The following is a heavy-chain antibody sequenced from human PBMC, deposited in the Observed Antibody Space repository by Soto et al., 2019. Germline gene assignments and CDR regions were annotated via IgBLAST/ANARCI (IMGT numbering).Heavy chain of an antibody. CDR1: GFTFSSYE. CDR2: ISRSGDVI. J-gene: IGHJ4*02. CDR3: ASKIVTPGYHYYDY. V-gene: IGHV3-48*03. D-gene: IGHD3-9*01. Sequence: GGSLRLSCAVSGFTFSSYEMNWVRQAPGKGLEWVSYISRSGDVIYYADSVKGRFTVSRDNAKNSLHLQMNSLGAEDTAVYYCASKIVTPGYHYYDYWGQGTLVTVSS.